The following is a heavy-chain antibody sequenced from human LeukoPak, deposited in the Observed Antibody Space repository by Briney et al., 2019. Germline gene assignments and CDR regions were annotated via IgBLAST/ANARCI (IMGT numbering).Heavy chain of an antibody. CDR2: IGGSGGDT. D-gene: IGHD3-10*01. CDR3: ARSTNYYGSGTYYFHFDY. Sequence: GGSLSLFCAASGLTFNSYAMSWVRQAPGKGLEWVSAIGGSGGDTFYADSVKGRFTISRDNSKNTLYLQMNSLRAEDTAVYYCARSTNYYGSGTYYFHFDYWGQGTLVTVSS. J-gene: IGHJ4*02. CDR1: GLTFNSYA. V-gene: IGHV3-23*01.